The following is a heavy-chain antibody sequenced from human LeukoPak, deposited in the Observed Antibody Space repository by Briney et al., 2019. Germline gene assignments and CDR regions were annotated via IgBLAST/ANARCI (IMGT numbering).Heavy chain of an antibody. D-gene: IGHD3-10*01. J-gene: IGHJ4*02. CDR1: GGTFSRRE. CDR2: TIPIFGTP. Sequence: SVKVSCKASGGTFSRREINWVRQSPGQGLEWMGGTIPIFGTPKYAQKFQGRATITADESTGIVYMELSSLRHEDTAVYYCASPPPAGLLALHLADWGQGTLVTVSS. CDR3: ASPPPAGLLALHLAD. V-gene: IGHV1-69*01.